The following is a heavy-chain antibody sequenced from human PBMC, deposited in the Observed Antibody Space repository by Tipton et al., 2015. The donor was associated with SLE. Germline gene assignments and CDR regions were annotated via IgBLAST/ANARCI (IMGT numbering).Heavy chain of an antibody. V-gene: IGHV4-34*01. D-gene: IGHD5-12*01. CDR2: ISHSGST. J-gene: IGHJ6*02. CDR1: GGSFSGYY. CDR3: ARGGGATIRPLYYYGMDV. Sequence: TLSLTCAVYGGSFSGYYWSWIRQPPGKGMEWIGEISHSGSTNYNPSLKSRVTISVDTSKNQFSLKLSSVTAADTAVYYCARGGGATIRPLYYYGMDVWGQGTTVTVSS.